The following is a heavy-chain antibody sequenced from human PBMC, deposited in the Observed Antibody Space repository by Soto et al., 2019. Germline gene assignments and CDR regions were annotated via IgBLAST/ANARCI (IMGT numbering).Heavy chain of an antibody. CDR3: ARNRHPRRTQGATSSLNP. CDR1: GISVSSND. D-gene: IGHD1-26*01. CDR2: HYSGGST. V-gene: IGHV3-53*01. J-gene: IGHJ5*02. Sequence: EGSLRRSCSISGISVSSNDLRWVRLAPGKGLEWVSVHYSGGSTYYADSVQCRFTISRDKSNHTLYLQMRRVRAEDTAVYFSARNRHPRRTQGATSSLNPCRQVAQVTVSS.